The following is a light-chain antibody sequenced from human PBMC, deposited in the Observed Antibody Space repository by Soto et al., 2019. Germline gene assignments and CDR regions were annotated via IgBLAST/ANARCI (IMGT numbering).Light chain of an antibody. Sequence: DIQMTQSPSTLSGSVGDRVTITCRASQTIKRWLALYQQKPGKAPKLLIQKASTLKSGVPSRFSGSGSGTEFTLTISSLQPDDFATYYCQHYNSYSEAFGQGTKVDIK. CDR3: QHYNSYSEA. CDR1: QTIKRW. V-gene: IGKV1-5*03. CDR2: KAS. J-gene: IGKJ1*01.